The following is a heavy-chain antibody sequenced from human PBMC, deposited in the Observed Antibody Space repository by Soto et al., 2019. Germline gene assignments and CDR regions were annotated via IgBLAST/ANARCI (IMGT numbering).Heavy chain of an antibody. CDR2: IYHSGST. CDR3: ARLDYGDSQRVYYFDY. V-gene: IGHV4-4*02. D-gene: IGHD4-17*01. CDR1: GGSVSYPNW. Sequence: QVQLQESGPGLVKPSGTLSLTCAVSGGSVSYPNWWSWVRQPPGKGLEWIGEIYHSGSTNYNPSLKSRVAISVDKSNNQFSLRLNSVTAADTAVYYCARLDYGDSQRVYYFDYWGQGTLVTVSS. J-gene: IGHJ4*02.